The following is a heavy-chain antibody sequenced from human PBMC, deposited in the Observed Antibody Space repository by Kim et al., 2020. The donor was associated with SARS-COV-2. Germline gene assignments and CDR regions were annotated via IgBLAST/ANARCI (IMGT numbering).Heavy chain of an antibody. J-gene: IGHJ6*02. V-gene: IGHV7-4-1*02. D-gene: IGHD3-3*01. Sequence: ASVKVSCKASGYTFTSYAMNWVRQAPGQGLEWMGWINTNTGNPTYAQGFTGRFVFSLDTSVSTAYLQISSLKAEDTAVYYCARDGRFLEWLLDYYYYGMDVWGQGTTVTVSS. CDR2: INTNTGNP. CDR1: GYTFTSYA. CDR3: ARDGRFLEWLLDYYYYGMDV.